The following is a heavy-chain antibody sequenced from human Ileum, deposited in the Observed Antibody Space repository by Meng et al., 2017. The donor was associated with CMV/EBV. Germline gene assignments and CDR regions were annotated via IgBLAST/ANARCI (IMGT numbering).Heavy chain of an antibody. CDR2: IDTSNNE. CDR1: GFTFSSYE. D-gene: IGHD1/OR15-1a*01. V-gene: IGHV3-48*03. J-gene: IGHJ4*02. Sequence: GESLKISCAASGFTFSSYEMNWVRQAPGKGLEWVSHIDTSNNEYYADSVKGRFAISRDNAKNSVYLQMNSLRAEDTAVYYCAKPLTTSCNKCYSDYWGQGTLVTVSS. CDR3: AKPLTTSCNKCYSDY.